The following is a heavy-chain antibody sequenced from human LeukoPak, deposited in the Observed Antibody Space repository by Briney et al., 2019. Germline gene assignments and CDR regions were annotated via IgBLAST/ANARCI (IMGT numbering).Heavy chain of an antibody. CDR1: GFIFSSYG. J-gene: IGHJ3*02. CDR2: IRYDGSNK. D-gene: IGHD3-3*01. V-gene: IGHV3-30*02. CDR3: ARDRALGFLEWFPDAFDI. Sequence: GGSLRLSCAASGFIFSSYGMHWVRQAPGKGLEWVAFIRYDGSNKYYTDSVKGRFTISRDNSKNTLYLQMNSLRAEDTAVYYCARDRALGFLEWFPDAFDIWGQGTMVTVSS.